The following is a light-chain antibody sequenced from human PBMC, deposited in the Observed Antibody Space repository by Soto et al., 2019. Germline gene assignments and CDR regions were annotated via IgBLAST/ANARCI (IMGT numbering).Light chain of an antibody. V-gene: IGKV1-39*01. J-gene: IGKJ5*01. CDR3: QQSYSTPIT. CDR2: AAS. CDR1: QRIGSY. Sequence: DIQITQSPSSLSASVGDRVTITCRASQRIGSYLNWYQQKPGKAPKLLIYAASSLQSGVPSRFSGSGSGTDFTLTVNSLQPEDFATFYCQQSYSTPITFGQGTRLDIK.